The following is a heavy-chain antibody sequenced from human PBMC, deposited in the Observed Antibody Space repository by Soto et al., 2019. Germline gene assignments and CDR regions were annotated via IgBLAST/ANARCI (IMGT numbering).Heavy chain of an antibody. CDR3: MLPDTAMVYENWFDP. CDR2: IIPILGIA. D-gene: IGHD5-18*01. V-gene: IGHV1-69*02. CDR1: GGTFSSYT. Sequence: PGESLKVSCKASGGTFSSYTISWVRQAPGQGLEWMGRIIPILGIANYAQKFQGRVTITADESTSTAYMELSSLRSEDTAVYYCMLPDTAMVYENWFDPWGQGTLVTVS. J-gene: IGHJ5*02.